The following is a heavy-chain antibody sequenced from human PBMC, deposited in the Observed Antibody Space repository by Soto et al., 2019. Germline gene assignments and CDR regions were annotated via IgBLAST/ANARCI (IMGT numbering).Heavy chain of an antibody. J-gene: IGHJ5*02. CDR2: LIGGHYGT. V-gene: IGHV3-23*01. CDR3: PKGKSTGDIDRFDT. CDR1: GFTLQNYA. Sequence: PGGSLRLSCTASGFTLQNYAMAWVRQAPGKGLEWVSPLIGGHYGTAYSYSVKGRFTVSRDNSKNCLYLQMNSLGVEDTAMYFCPKGKSTGDIDRFDTWDQGSLVAASS.